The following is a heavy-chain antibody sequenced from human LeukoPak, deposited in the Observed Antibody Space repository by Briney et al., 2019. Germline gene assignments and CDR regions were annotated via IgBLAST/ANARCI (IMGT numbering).Heavy chain of an antibody. J-gene: IGHJ4*02. V-gene: IGHV4-38-2*02. D-gene: IGHD6-19*01. CDR2: IYHSGST. Sequence: PSETLSLTCTVSGGSISSYYWGWIRQPPGKGLEWIGSIYHSGSTYYNPSLKSRVTISVDTSKNQFSLKLSSVTAADTAVYYCAKELYGWYFDSWGQGTLVTVSS. CDR1: GGSISSYY. CDR3: AKELYGWYFDS.